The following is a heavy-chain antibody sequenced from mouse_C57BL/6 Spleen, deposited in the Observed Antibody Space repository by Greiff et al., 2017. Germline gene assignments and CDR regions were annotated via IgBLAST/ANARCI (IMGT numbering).Heavy chain of an antibody. CDR1: GYTFTDYY. D-gene: IGHD4-1*01. CDR3: AGTGTRGYFDD. Sequence: VQLQQSGPVLVKPGASVKMSCKASGYTFTDYYMNWVKQSHGKSLEWIGVINPYNGGTSYNQKFKGKATLTVDKSSSTAYMELNSLTSEDSAVYDCAGTGTRGYFDDWGQGTTLTVSS. CDR2: INPYNGGT. J-gene: IGHJ2*01. V-gene: IGHV1-19*01.